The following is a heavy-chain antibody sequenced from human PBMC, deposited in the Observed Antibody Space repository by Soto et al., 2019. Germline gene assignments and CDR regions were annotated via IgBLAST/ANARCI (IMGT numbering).Heavy chain of an antibody. J-gene: IGHJ3*02. Sequence: SETLSLTCTVSGGSISSGGYYWSWIRQHPGKGLEWIGYIYYSGSTYYNPSLKSRVTISVDTSKNQFSLKLSSVTAADTAVYYCARVSSGYWSDAFDIWGQGTMVTVS. D-gene: IGHD3-22*01. CDR1: GGSISSGGYY. CDR2: IYYSGST. CDR3: ARVSSGYWSDAFDI. V-gene: IGHV4-31*03.